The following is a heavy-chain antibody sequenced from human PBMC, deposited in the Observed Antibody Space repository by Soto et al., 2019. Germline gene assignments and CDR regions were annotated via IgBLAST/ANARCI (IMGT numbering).Heavy chain of an antibody. J-gene: IGHJ4*02. V-gene: IGHV3-33*01. D-gene: IGHD5-18*01. Sequence: QVQLVESGGGVVQPGRSLRLSCAASGFTFSSYGMHWVRQAPGKGLEWVAVIWYDGSNKYYADSVKGRFTISRDNSKNTLHLQMNSLRAEDTAVYYCARDRRGYSYGRYFDYWGQGTLVTVSS. CDR3: ARDRRGYSYGRYFDY. CDR1: GFTFSSYG. CDR2: IWYDGSNK.